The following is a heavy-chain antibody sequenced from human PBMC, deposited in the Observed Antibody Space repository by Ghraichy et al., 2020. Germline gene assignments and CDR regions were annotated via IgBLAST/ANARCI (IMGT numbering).Heavy chain of an antibody. CDR3: ARLYCSGGSCYEGYYYYYYMDV. J-gene: IGHJ6*03. CDR2: IWYDGSNK. Sequence: GGSRRLSCAASGFTFSSYGMHWVRQAPGKGLEWVAVIWYDGSNKYYADSVKGRFTISRDNSKNTLYLQMNSLRAEDTAVYYCARLYCSGGSCYEGYYYYYYMDVWGKGTTVTVSS. V-gene: IGHV3-33*01. CDR1: GFTFSSYG. D-gene: IGHD2-15*01.